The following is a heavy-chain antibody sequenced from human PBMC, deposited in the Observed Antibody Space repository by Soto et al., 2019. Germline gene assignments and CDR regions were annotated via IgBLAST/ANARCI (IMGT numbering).Heavy chain of an antibody. D-gene: IGHD3-16*01. CDR3: ARPQRADDVRNALEL. Sequence: QVQLVQSGAEVKKPGASVKISCKASGYTFTNYRLSWVRQAPGQGLEWMGWITVYSGATDHAQKFRGRVSIPTDTSTNTAYMELASLTSDDTAVYYCARPQRADDVRNALELGGPGTMVTVSS. V-gene: IGHV1-18*04. CDR2: ITVYSGAT. J-gene: IGHJ3*01. CDR1: GYTFTNYR.